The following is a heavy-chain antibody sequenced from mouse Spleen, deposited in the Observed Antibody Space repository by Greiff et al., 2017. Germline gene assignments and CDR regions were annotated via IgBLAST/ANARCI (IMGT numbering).Heavy chain of an antibody. Sequence: EVKVVESGGGLVQPGGSLSLSCAASGFTFTDYYMSWVRQPPGKALEWLGFIRNKANGYTTEYSASVKGRFTISRDNSQSILYLQMNALRAEDSATYYCARSLYYAMDYWGQGTSVTVSS. J-gene: IGHJ4*01. CDR3: ARSLYYAMDY. D-gene: IGHD6-2*01. CDR1: GFTFTDYY. V-gene: IGHV7-3*01. CDR2: IRNKANGYTT.